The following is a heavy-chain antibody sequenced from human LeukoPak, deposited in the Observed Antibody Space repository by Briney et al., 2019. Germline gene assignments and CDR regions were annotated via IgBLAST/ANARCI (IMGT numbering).Heavy chain of an antibody. CDR1: GFTFSSYG. Sequence: PGGSLRLSCAASGFTFSSYGMHWVRQAPGKGLEWVAVISYDGSNKYYADSVKGRFTISRDNSKNTLYLQMNSLRAEDTAVYYCAKEEGYSSSWYPFDYWGQGTLVTVSS. V-gene: IGHV3-30*18. CDR3: AKEEGYSSSWYPFDY. D-gene: IGHD6-13*01. CDR2: ISYDGSNK. J-gene: IGHJ4*02.